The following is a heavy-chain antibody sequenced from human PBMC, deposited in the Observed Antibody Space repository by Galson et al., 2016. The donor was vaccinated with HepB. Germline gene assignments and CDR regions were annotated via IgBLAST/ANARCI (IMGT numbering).Heavy chain of an antibody. Sequence: QSGAEVKKPGESLKISCKDSENSFTTYWISWVRQMPGRGLEWMGTIDPSDSSTDYSPSFQGHVTISVDRSISTAYLQWSSLKASDTAMYYCAGQSFIAGRRGLKYNWFDPWGQGTLVTVSS. D-gene: IGHD6-6*01. CDR1: ENSFTTYW. CDR2: IDPSDSST. J-gene: IGHJ5*02. V-gene: IGHV5-10-1*01. CDR3: AGQSFIAGRRGLKYNWFDP.